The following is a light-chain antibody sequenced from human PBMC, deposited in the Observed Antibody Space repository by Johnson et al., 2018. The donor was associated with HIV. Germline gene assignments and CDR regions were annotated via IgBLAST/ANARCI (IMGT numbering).Light chain of an antibody. J-gene: IGLJ1*01. CDR3: GTWDSSLSAYYV. V-gene: IGLV1-51*02. Sequence: HSVLTQPPSVSAAPGQKVTISCSGSSSNIGNNYVSWYQQLPGTAPKLLIYENNKRPSGIPDRFSGSKSGTSATLGITRLQTGDEADYYCGTWDSSLSAYYVFGTGTKVTVL. CDR1: SSNIGNNY. CDR2: ENN.